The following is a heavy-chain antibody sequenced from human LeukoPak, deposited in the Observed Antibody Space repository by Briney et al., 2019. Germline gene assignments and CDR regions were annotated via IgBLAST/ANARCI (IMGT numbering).Heavy chain of an antibody. CDR1: GYSISSGYY. D-gene: IGHD5-18*01. J-gene: IGHJ6*03. Sequence: SETLSLTCTVSGYSISSGYYWGWIRPPPGKGLEWIGNIYHGGNTYYNPSLKSRVTISVDTSKNQFSLKLSSVTAADTAVYYCARDAAYSYGIIRSDYYYYYMDVWGKGTTVTVSS. CDR3: ARDAAYSYGIIRSDYYYYYMDV. V-gene: IGHV4-38-2*02. CDR2: IYHGGNT.